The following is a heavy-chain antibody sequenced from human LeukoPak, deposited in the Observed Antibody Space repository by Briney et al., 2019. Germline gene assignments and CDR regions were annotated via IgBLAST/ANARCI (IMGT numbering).Heavy chain of an antibody. CDR1: GFTFSSYA. D-gene: IGHD6-19*01. Sequence: GGSLRLSCAASGFTFSSYAMSWVRQAPGKGLEWVSAISGSGGSTYYADSVKGRFTISRDNSKNTLYLQMNSLRAEDTAVYYCAKVWSYVRDAVAALDYWGQGTLVTVSS. V-gene: IGHV3-23*01. CDR3: AKVWSYVRDAVAALDY. J-gene: IGHJ4*02. CDR2: ISGSGGST.